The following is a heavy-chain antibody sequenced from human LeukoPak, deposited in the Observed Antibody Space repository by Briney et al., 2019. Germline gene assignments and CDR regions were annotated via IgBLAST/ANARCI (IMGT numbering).Heavy chain of an antibody. V-gene: IGHV3-74*01. CDR3: AGETSVGY. CDR1: GFTFSNYW. D-gene: IGHD4-23*01. J-gene: IGHJ4*02. CDR2: INRDGSRT. Sequence: PGGSLRLSCAASGFTFSNYWMHWVRQAPGKGLVWVSRINRDGSRTDYADSVKGRFTISRDNAKNTLYLQMNSLRAEDTAVYYCAGETSVGYWGQGTLVTVS.